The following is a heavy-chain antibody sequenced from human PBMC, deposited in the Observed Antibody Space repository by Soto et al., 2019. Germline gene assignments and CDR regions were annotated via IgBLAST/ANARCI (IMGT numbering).Heavy chain of an antibody. V-gene: IGHV4-30-4*01. J-gene: IGHJ4*02. CDR1: GGSISSGDYY. CDR3: ARGPPGGTIFGVVIPHFDY. Sequence: QVQLQESGPGLVKPSQTLSLTCTVSGGSISSGDYYWSWIRQPPGKGLEWIGYIYYSGSTYYNPSLMSRVTISVDTSKNQFSLKLSSVTAADTAVYYCARGPPGGTIFGVVIPHFDYWGQGTLVTVSS. CDR2: IYYSGST. D-gene: IGHD3-3*01.